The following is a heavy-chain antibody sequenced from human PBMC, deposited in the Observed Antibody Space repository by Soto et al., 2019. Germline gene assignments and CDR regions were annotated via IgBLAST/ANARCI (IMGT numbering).Heavy chain of an antibody. V-gene: IGHV4-39*01. J-gene: IGHJ4*02. CDR1: GGSISSSSYY. CDR3: ARHARMGRFLEWFTDFDY. CDR2: IYYSGST. Sequence: QLQLQESGPGLVKPSETLSLTCTVSGGSISSSSYYWGWIRQPPGKGLEWIGSIYYSGSTYYNPSLKSRVTISVDTSKNQFSLKLSSVTAADTAVYYCARHARMGRFLEWFTDFDYWGQGTLVTVSS. D-gene: IGHD3-3*01.